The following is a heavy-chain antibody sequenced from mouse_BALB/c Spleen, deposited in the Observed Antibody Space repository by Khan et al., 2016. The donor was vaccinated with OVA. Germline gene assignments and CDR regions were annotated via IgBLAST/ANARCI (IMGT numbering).Heavy chain of an antibody. CDR2: IYPGSGST. Sequence: LQESGSELERPGASVKLSCKASGYTFTSYWMHWVKQRPGQGLEWIGDIYPGSGSTNYDEKFKSKATLTVDTSSSTAYMQLSSLTSEDSAVYYCTRWSYWFAYWGQGTLVTVSA. CDR1: GYTFTSYW. V-gene: IGHV1S22*01. J-gene: IGHJ3*01. D-gene: IGHD2-12*01. CDR3: TRWSYWFAY.